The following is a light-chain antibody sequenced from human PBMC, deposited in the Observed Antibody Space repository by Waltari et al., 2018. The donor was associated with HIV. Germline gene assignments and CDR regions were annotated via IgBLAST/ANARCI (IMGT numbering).Light chain of an antibody. CDR1: ESVSGL. J-gene: IGKJ2*01. CDR3: QQYKKYFT. Sequence: DSQMTQSPTTMSSFVVYRVTITCRANESVSGLLAWYQHKPGKAPKLLIYRASRLQSGVPSRFSGSGSETEFTLTISSLQPDDFATYYCQQYKKYFTFGQGTKLDIK. CDR2: RAS. V-gene: IGKV1-5*03.